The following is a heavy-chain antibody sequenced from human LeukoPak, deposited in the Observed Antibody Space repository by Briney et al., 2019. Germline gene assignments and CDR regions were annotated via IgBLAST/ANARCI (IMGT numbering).Heavy chain of an antibody. Sequence: PGGSLRLSCAASGFAFSSYSMNWVRQAPGKGLEWVSYISSSSTIYYADSVKGRFTISRDNAKNSLYLQMNSLRAEDTAVYYCARDMGNDLWAFDIWGQGTMVTVSS. CDR3: ARDMGNDLWAFDI. D-gene: IGHD1-1*01. CDR2: ISSSSTI. V-gene: IGHV3-48*01. CDR1: GFAFSSYS. J-gene: IGHJ3*02.